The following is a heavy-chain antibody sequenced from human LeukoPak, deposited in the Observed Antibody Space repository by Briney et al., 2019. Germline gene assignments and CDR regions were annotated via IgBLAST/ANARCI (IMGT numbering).Heavy chain of an antibody. CDR2: IKPKTDGEAT. V-gene: IGHV3-15*07. CDR3: ITPLPYSAQ. CDR1: GFTFSNAY. Sequence: PGGSLRLSCAASGFTFSNAYMNWVRQAPGKGLEWVGRIKPKTDGEATEYAAPVKGRFSISRDDSKNMLYLQMNSLKAEDTAVYYCITPLPYSAQGGQGTLVTVSS. J-gene: IGHJ4*02. D-gene: IGHD2-21*01.